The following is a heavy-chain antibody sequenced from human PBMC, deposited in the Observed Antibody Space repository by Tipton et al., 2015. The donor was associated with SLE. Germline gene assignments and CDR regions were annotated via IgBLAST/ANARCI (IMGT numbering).Heavy chain of an antibody. CDR2: IFHSGNA. CDR3: AREKGDAYPNLVAFDI. CDR1: GGSINSGDYS. J-gene: IGHJ3*02. D-gene: IGHD3-16*01. Sequence: TLSLTCAVSGGSINSGDYSWSWIRQPPGKGLEWIGYIFHSGNAYYNPSLKSRVTISVDMSKNQFSLKLSSVTAADTAVYYCAREKGDAYPNLVAFDIWGQGTMVTVSS. V-gene: IGHV4-30-2*01.